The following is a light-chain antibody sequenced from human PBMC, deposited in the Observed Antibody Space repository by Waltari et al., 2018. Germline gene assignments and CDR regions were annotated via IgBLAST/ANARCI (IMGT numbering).Light chain of an antibody. V-gene: IGKV1-39*01. CDR2: AAS. J-gene: IGKJ1*01. CDR1: QSISNY. Sequence: DVQMTQSPSSLPASVGDRVTITCRASQSISNYLNWYQQKPGKAPKLLIYAASILQSGVSSRLIGSGSGTEFTLTSNSLQPEDSGSYYCQQSYVIRSFGQGTTVEI. CDR3: QQSYVIRS.